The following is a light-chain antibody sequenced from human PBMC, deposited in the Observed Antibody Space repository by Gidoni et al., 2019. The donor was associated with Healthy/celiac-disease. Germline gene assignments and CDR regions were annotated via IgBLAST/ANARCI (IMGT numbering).Light chain of an antibody. CDR1: QRVSNSY. Sequence: EIVLTQSPGTLSLSPGERATLSCRASQRVSNSYLAWYQQIPGQAPRLLIYAASSRATGIPDRCSGSGSGTDFTITISRLVPEDFAVYYCQQGLTFGGXTKVEFK. V-gene: IGKV3-20*01. CDR2: AAS. CDR3: QQGLT. J-gene: IGKJ4*01.